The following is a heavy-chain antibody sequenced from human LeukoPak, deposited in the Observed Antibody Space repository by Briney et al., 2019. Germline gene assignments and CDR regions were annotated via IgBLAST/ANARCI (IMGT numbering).Heavy chain of an antibody. CDR2: ISYDGSNK. D-gene: IGHD3-22*01. CDR1: GFTFSSYA. Sequence: PGGSLRLSCAASGFTFSSYAMHWVRQAPGKGLEWVAVISYDGSNKYYADSVKGRFTISRDNSKNTLYLQMNSLRAEDTAVCYCAKAHYYDSSGYDVDYWGQGTLVTVSS. CDR3: AKAHYYDSSGYDVDY. J-gene: IGHJ4*02. V-gene: IGHV3-30-3*01.